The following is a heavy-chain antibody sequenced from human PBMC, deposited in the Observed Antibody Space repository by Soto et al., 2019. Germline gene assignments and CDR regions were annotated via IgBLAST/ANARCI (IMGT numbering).Heavy chain of an antibody. CDR1: GFPVSDSA. J-gene: IGHJ3*02. CDR2: IVVGNGNT. CDR3: AATTHYDFWSGYFTGVAFDI. D-gene: IGHD3-3*01. Sequence: SVKVSCKASGFPVSDSAVQWVRQARGQPLEWIGYIVVGNGNTNFAQRFQERVTFASDKSRGTAYMELRSLRSEDTAVYYCAATTHYDFWSGYFTGVAFDIWGQGTKVTV. V-gene: IGHV1-58*01.